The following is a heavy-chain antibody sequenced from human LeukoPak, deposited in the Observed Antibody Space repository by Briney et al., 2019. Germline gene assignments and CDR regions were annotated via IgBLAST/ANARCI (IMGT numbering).Heavy chain of an antibody. D-gene: IGHD4-17*01. V-gene: IGHV3-53*01. CDR1: GFTVSSNY. J-gene: IGHJ4*02. CDR3: AKALAKATVTYFDY. Sequence: GGSLRLSCAASGFTVSSNYMSWVRQAPGKGLEWVSVIYSGGSTYYADSVKGRFTISRDNSKNTLYLQMNSLRAEDTAVYYCAKALAKATVTYFDYWGQGTLVTVSS. CDR2: IYSGGST.